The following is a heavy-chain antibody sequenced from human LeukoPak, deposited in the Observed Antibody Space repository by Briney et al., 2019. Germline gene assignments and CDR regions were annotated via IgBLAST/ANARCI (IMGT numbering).Heavy chain of an antibody. V-gene: IGHV3-23*01. CDR1: GFTFSSYA. CDR3: AKDQYDYDSSGYYGY. Sequence: GGSLRLSCAASGFTFSSYAMSWVRQAPGKGLEWVSAISGSGGSTYYADSVKGRFTISRDNSKNTLYLQMNSLRAEDTAVYYCAKDQYDYDSSGYYGYWGQGTLVTVSS. D-gene: IGHD3-22*01. CDR2: ISGSGGST. J-gene: IGHJ4*02.